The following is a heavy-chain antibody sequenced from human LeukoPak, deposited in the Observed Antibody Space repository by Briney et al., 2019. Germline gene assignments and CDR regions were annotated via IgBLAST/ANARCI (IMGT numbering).Heavy chain of an antibody. D-gene: IGHD6-13*01. CDR3: ARGVVIQSSWYEVLHNWFDP. J-gene: IGHJ5*02. CDR2: INHSGST. V-gene: IGHV4-39*07. CDR1: GGSISSSSYY. Sequence: SETLSLTCTVSGGSISSSSYYWGWIRQPPGKGLEWIGEINHSGSTNYNPSLKSRVTISVDTSKNQFSLKLSSVTAADTAVYYCARGVVIQSSWYEVLHNWFDPWGQGTLDTVSS.